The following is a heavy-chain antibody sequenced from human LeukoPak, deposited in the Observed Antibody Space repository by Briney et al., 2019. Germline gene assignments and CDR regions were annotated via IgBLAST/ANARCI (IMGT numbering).Heavy chain of an antibody. CDR2: IYSGGST. D-gene: IGHD3-3*01. Sequence: PGGSLRLSCAASGFTFSDYYMSWIRQAPGKGLEWVSVIYSGGSTYYADSVKGRLTISRDNSKNTLYLQMNSLRAEDTAVYYCARDKTGFSGFSYFDYWGQGTLVTVSS. CDR1: GFTFSDYY. CDR3: ARDKTGFSGFSYFDY. V-gene: IGHV3-66*01. J-gene: IGHJ4*02.